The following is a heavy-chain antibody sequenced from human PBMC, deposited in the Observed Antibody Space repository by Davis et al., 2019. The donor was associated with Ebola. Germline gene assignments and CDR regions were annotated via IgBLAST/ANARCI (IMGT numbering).Heavy chain of an antibody. J-gene: IGHJ4*02. CDR3: ARGTNGYNPGGYFDS. CDR2: IFPGDSDT. CDR1: GYRFTSYW. Sequence: KVSCKGSGYRFTSYWIGWVRQMPGKGLECMGIIFPGDSDTRYSPSFQGQVTISADKSINTAYLQWSSLKASDTAIYYCARGTNGYNPGGYFDSWGQGTLVTVSS. V-gene: IGHV5-51*01. D-gene: IGHD5-24*01.